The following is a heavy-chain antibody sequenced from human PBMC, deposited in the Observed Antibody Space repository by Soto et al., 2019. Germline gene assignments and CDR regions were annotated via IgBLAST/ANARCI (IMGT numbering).Heavy chain of an antibody. CDR2: ITSSSDYT. Sequence: QEQLVESGGGLVRPGGSLRLSCAASGFTFSAYYMTWVRQAPGKGLEWVSYITSSSDYTNYAGSVKGRFTISRDNAKNSLYLQMNSLRVEDTAVYYCVREYYYGMDVWGQGTTVTVSS. CDR3: VREYYYGMDV. J-gene: IGHJ6*02. V-gene: IGHV3-11*05. CDR1: GFTFSAYY.